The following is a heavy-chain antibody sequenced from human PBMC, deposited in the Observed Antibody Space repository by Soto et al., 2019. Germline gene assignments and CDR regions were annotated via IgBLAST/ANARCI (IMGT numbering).Heavy chain of an antibody. J-gene: IGHJ6*03. CDR2: INHSGGT. D-gene: IGHD2-2*01. V-gene: IGHV4-34*01. CDR3: ARGEIVVVPAANSYYYYMDV. Sequence: ASETLSLTCAVYGGSFSDYYWTWIRQPPGKGLEWIGEINHSGGTNYNPSLKSRVTISVDTSKNQFSLKLSSVTAADTAIYYCARGEIVVVPAANSYYYYMDVWGKGTTVTVSS. CDR1: GGSFSDYY.